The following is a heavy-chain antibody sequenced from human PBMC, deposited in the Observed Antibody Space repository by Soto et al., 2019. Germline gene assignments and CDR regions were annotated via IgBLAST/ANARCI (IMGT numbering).Heavy chain of an antibody. Sequence: SETLSLTYAVSGGYLSSGCYSWSWIRQPPGKGLEWIGYIYHSGSTYYNPSLKSRVTISVDRSKNQFSLKLSSVTAADTAVYYCARVYSSGWQFDYWGQGTLVTVSS. CDR1: GGYLSSGCYS. J-gene: IGHJ4*02. CDR2: IYHSGST. CDR3: ARVYSSGWQFDY. V-gene: IGHV4-30-2*01. D-gene: IGHD6-19*01.